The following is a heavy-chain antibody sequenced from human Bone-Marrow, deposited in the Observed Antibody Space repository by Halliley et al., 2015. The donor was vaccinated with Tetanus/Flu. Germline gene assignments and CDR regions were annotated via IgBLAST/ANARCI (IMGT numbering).Heavy chain of an antibody. CDR2: IFYTGST. Sequence: TLSLTCTVSNASIGSTTYYWGWVRQPPGEGLEWIGSIFYTGSTYYRPSLQSRVTISVDTSKNQFSLQLRSVTAADTAVYFCVRPLLGDLGYFDLWGRGTLITVSS. V-gene: IGHV4-39*01. J-gene: IGHJ2*01. CDR3: VRPLLGDLGYFDL. D-gene: IGHD3-16*01. CDR1: NASIGSTTYY.